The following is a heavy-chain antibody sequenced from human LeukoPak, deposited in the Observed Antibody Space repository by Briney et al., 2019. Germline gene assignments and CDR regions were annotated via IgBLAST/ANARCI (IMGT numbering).Heavy chain of an antibody. CDR2: ISCSGGST. D-gene: IGHD6-19*01. Sequence: GGSLRLSCAASGFTFSSYAMSWVRQAPGKGLEWVSAISCSGGSTYYADSVKGRFTISRDNSKNTLYVQVNSLRAEDTAVYYCAKGPKVAGRPYYFDYWGQGTLVTVSS. CDR3: AKGPKVAGRPYYFDY. J-gene: IGHJ4*02. V-gene: IGHV3-23*01. CDR1: GFTFSSYA.